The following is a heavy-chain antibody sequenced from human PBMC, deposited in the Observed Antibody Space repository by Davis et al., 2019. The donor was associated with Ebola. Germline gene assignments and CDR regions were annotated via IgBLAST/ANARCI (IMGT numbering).Heavy chain of an antibody. Sequence: GGSLRLSCAASGITFNNAWMSWVRQAPGKGLEWVGRIKSKTDGGTTDYAAPVKGRFAMSRDDSKNTLYLQMNSLKIEDTAVYYCTTLSTVTTMYFDLWGRGTLVTVSS. V-gene: IGHV3-15*01. CDR2: IKSKTDGGTT. D-gene: IGHD4-17*01. CDR1: GITFNNAW. CDR3: TTLSTVTTMYFDL. J-gene: IGHJ2*01.